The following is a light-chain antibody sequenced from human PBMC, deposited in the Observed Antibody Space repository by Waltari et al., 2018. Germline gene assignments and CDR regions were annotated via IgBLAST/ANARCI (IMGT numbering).Light chain of an antibody. CDR2: GAS. CDR1: QSVSRF. Sequence: SCRASQSVSRFLAWYQQKPGQAPRLLISGASSRATGIPDRFSGSGSGTDFSLTISRLEPEDFAVYYCQKYDRLPATFGQGTKVE. CDR3: QKYDRLPAT. V-gene: IGKV3-20*01. J-gene: IGKJ1*01.